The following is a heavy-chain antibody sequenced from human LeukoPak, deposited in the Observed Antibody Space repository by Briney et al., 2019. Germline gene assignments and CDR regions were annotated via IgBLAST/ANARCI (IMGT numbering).Heavy chain of an antibody. CDR1: GFTFSSSW. V-gene: IGHV3-7*01. D-gene: IGHD3-10*01. CDR2: IKQDGSEK. CDR3: ARVVPPLYYFDY. Sequence: PGGSLRLSCAASGFTFSSSWMSWVRQAPGKGLEWVANIKQDGSEKYYVDSVKGRFTISRDNAKNSLYLQMNSLRAEDTAVYSCARVVPPLYYFDYWGQGTLVTVSS. J-gene: IGHJ4*02.